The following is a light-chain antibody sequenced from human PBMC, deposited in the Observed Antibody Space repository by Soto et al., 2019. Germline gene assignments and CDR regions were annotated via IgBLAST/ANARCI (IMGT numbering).Light chain of an antibody. CDR2: LNSDGSH. V-gene: IGLV4-69*01. CDR3: QTWGTGIRV. J-gene: IGLJ3*02. CDR1: SGHSSYA. Sequence: LVLTQSPSASASLGASVKLTCTLSSGHSSYAIAWHQQQPEKGPRYLMKLNSDGSHNKGDGIPDRFSGSSSGAERYLTISSLKSEDEADYYCQTWGTGIRVFGGGTKLTVL.